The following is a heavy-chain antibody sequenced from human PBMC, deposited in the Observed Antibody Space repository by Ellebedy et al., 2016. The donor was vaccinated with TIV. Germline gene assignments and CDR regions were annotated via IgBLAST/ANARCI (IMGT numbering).Heavy chain of an antibody. D-gene: IGHD3-10*01. V-gene: IGHV3-30*04. Sequence: GGSLRLSXAASGFTFSSYAMHWVRQAPGKGLEWVAVISYDGSNKYYADSVKGRFTISRDNSKNTLYLQMNSLRAEDTAVYYCAKDYVSGSYYYYYQGMDVWGQGTTVTVSS. CDR2: ISYDGSNK. CDR3: AKDYVSGSYYYYYQGMDV. J-gene: IGHJ6*02. CDR1: GFTFSSYA.